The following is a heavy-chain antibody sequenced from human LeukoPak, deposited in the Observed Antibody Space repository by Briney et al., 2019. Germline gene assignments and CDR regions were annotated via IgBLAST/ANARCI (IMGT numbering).Heavy chain of an antibody. J-gene: IGHJ4*02. D-gene: IGHD3-10*01. CDR3: AKDKFEEYYFDY. CDR1: GFTFSSHA. CDR2: ISGSGGST. V-gene: IGHV3-23*01. Sequence: PGGSLRLSCAASGFTFSSHAMSWVRQAPGKGLEWVSAISGSGGSTYYADSVKGRFTIFRDNSKNTLYLQMNSLRAEDTAVYYCAKDKFEEYYFDYWGQGTLVTVSS.